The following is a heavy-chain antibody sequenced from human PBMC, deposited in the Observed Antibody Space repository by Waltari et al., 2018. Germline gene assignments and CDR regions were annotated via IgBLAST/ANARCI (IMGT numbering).Heavy chain of an antibody. J-gene: IGHJ4*02. V-gene: IGHV3-7*01. CDR2: IKQDGSEK. CDR3: ARAVTTGRFDY. CDR1: GFTFSSYW. D-gene: IGHD4-17*01. Sequence: EVQLVESGGGLVQPGGSLRLSCAASGFTFSSYWMSWFRQAPGKGLEWVANIKQDGSEKYYVDSVKGRFTISRDNAKNSLYLQMNSLRAEDTAVYYCARAVTTGRFDYWGQGTLVTVSS.